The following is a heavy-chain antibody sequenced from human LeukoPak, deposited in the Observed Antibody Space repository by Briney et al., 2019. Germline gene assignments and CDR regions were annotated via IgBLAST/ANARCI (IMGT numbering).Heavy chain of an antibody. Sequence: PSETLSLTCTVSGGSISNYYWTWIRQPPGKGLEWIGYIYYSGSTNYNPSLKSRVTISVDTSKNQFSLKLSSVTAADTAVYYCARQAGSYAFYYYDYWGQGTLVTVSS. CDR1: GGSISNYY. D-gene: IGHD2-2*01. V-gene: IGHV4-59*08. CDR2: IYYSGST. CDR3: ARQAGSYAFYYYDY. J-gene: IGHJ4*02.